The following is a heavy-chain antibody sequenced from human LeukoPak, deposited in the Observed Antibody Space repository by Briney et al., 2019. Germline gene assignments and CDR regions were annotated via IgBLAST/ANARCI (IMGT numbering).Heavy chain of an antibody. CDR2: ISHSGSS. CDR1: GGPFRGFF. V-gene: IGHV4-34*01. D-gene: IGHD4-23*01. Sequence: ASETLSLTCAVYGGPFRGFFWSWIRQAPGKGLEWIGEISHSGSSNYNPSLKSRITISVDTSKSQFSLRLTSVTAADTAVYYCARGIFYGGRNQYIWFDLWGQEPWSPSPQ. J-gene: IGHJ5*02. CDR3: ARGIFYGGRNQYIWFDL.